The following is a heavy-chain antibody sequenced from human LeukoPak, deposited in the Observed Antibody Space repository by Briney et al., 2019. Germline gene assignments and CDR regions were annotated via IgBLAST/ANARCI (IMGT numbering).Heavy chain of an antibody. Sequence: ASVKVSCKASGYTFTSYGISWVRQAPGQGLEWMGRIIPILGIANYAQKFQGRVTITAGKSTSTAYMELSSLRSEDTAVYYCARDPEQQLTPYFDYWGQGTLVTVSS. D-gene: IGHD6-13*01. CDR3: ARDPEQQLTPYFDY. CDR1: GYTFTSYG. V-gene: IGHV1-69*04. J-gene: IGHJ4*02. CDR2: IIPILGIA.